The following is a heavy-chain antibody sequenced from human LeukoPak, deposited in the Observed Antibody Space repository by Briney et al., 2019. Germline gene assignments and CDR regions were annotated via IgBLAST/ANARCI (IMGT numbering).Heavy chain of an antibody. CDR3: ARASGDILTGYSSYFDY. J-gene: IGHJ4*02. D-gene: IGHD3-9*01. V-gene: IGHV1-2*02. Sequence: ASVKVSCKASGYTFTGYYMHWVRQAPGQGLEWMGWINPNSGGTNYAQKFQGRVTMTRDTSISTAYMELSRLRSDDTAVYSSARASGDILTGYSSYFDYWGQGTLVTVSS. CDR2: INPNSGGT. CDR1: GYTFTGYY.